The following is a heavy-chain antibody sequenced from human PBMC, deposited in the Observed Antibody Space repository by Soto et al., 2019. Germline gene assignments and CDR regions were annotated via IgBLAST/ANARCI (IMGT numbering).Heavy chain of an antibody. D-gene: IGHD2-15*01. CDR1: EFAFSSYA. J-gene: IGHJ6*03. V-gene: IGHV3-23*01. Sequence: GGSLRLSCAASEFAFSSYAMSWVRQAPGKGLEWVSAISGSGGSTYYADSVKGRFTISRDNSKDTLYLQMNSLRAEDTAVYYCAKPDCSGGSCYYYYYYMDVWGKGTTVTVSS. CDR3: AKPDCSGGSCYYYYYYMDV. CDR2: ISGSGGST.